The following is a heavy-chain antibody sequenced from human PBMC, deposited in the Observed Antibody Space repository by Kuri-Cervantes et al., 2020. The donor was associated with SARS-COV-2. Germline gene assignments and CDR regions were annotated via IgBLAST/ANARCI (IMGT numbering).Heavy chain of an antibody. Sequence: GESLKISCAASGFTFSSYSMNWVRQAPGKGLEWVSYISSSSSTIYYADSVKGRFAISRDNAKNSLYLQMNSLRAEDTAVYYCAKDQNLDVVVVPAAWGQGSLVTVSS. J-gene: IGHJ5*02. V-gene: IGHV3-48*04. CDR3: AKDQNLDVVVVPAA. D-gene: IGHD2-15*01. CDR2: ISSSSSTI. CDR1: GFTFSSYS.